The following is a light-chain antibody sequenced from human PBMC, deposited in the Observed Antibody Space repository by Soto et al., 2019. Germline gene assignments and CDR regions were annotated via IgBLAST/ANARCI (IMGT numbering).Light chain of an antibody. CDR1: QSVLFSSTNNNY. J-gene: IGKJ1*01. CDR3: QQYYSSPPT. CDR2: WAS. V-gene: IGKV4-1*01. Sequence: DIVMTHSLDSLAVSLGERASINCKSSQSVLFSSTNNNYLAWYQQKPGQPPELLIYWASTRESGVPDRFNGSGSGTDFTLTISSLQAEDVAVYYCQQYYSSPPTFGQGTKVDIK.